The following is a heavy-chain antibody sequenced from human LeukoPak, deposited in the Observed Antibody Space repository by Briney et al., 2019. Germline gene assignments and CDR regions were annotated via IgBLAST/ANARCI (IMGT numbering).Heavy chain of an antibody. CDR1: GGSISSYY. D-gene: IGHD2-2*01. CDR2: IYYSGST. CDR3: ARQYCSSTSCYFDY. V-gene: IGHV4-59*08. Sequence: SETLSLTCTVSGGSISSYYWSWIRQPPGKGLEWIGYIYYSGSTNYNPSLKSRVTISVDTSKNQFSLKLSSVTAADTAVYYCARQYCSSTSCYFDYWGQGTLVAVSS. J-gene: IGHJ4*02.